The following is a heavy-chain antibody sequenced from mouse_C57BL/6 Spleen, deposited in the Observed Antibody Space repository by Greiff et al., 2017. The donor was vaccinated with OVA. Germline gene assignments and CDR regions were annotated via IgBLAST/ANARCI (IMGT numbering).Heavy chain of an antibody. D-gene: IGHD2-4*01. CDR2: IYPGDGDT. CDR3: ARDDYGAWFAY. J-gene: IGHJ3*01. CDR1: GYAFSSSW. Sequence: VHLVESGPELVKPGASVKISCKASGYAFSSSWMNWVKQRPGKGLAWIGRIYPGDGDTTYNGTFKGKATLTADKSSSTAYMQLSSLTSEDSAVYFCARDDYGAWFAYWGQGTLVTVSA. V-gene: IGHV1-82*01.